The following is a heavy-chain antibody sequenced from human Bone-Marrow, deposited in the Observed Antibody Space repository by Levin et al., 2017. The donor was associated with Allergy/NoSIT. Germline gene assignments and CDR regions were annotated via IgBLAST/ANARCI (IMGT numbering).Heavy chain of an antibody. D-gene: IGHD3-3*01. Sequence: SETLSLTCAVSGDSVSSEKHYWHWIRQAPGKGLEWIGYVFYSGHTNYNPSFKSRVSMAVDTSKNQFSLKVFYVTTADTAVYYCAREDPTRIFDWFDPWGQGTLVIVSS. V-gene: IGHV4-61*01. CDR2: VFYSGHT. CDR1: GDSVSSEKHY. J-gene: IGHJ5*02. CDR3: AREDPTRIFDWFDP.